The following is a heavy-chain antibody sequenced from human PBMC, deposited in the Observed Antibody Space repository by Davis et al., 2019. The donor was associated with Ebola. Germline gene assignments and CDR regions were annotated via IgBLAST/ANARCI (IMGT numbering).Heavy chain of an antibody. CDR3: AREVYRADYFDY. D-gene: IGHD5-12*01. Sequence: APVKVSCKASGYTFTGYYMHWVRQAPGQGLEWMGWINPNSGGTNYAQKFQGRVTMTRDTSISTAYMELSRLRSDDTAVYYCAREVYRADYFDYWGQGTLVTVSS. CDR2: INPNSGGT. J-gene: IGHJ4*02. CDR1: GYTFTGYY. V-gene: IGHV1-2*02.